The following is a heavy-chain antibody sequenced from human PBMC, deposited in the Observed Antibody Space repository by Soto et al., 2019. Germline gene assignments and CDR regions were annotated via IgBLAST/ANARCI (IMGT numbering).Heavy chain of an antibody. CDR1: GFTFSNAW. CDR2: IKSETDGGTT. Sequence: GGSLRLSCAGSGFTFSNAWMNWVRQAPGKGLEWVGRIKSETDGGTTDYAASVKGRFTISRDDSKNTMFLQLNSLKTEDTAVYYFTPNYESWSGFFTWGQGTLVTVSS. CDR3: TPNYESWSGFFT. V-gene: IGHV3-15*07. J-gene: IGHJ5*02. D-gene: IGHD3-3*01.